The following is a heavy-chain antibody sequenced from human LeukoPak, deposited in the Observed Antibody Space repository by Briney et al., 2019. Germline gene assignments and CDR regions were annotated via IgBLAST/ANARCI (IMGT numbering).Heavy chain of an antibody. CDR3: ARDTYRSGWSTDY. CDR1: GFTFSSYA. V-gene: IGHV3-7*01. CDR2: TNSDGSEI. J-gene: IGHJ4*02. Sequence: GGSLRLSCAASGFTFSSYAMSWVRQAPGKGLEWVGNTNSDGSEIHYVDSVKGRFTISRDNAKDALFLQMNSLRVEDTAVHYCARDTYRSGWSTDYWGQGTLVTVSS. D-gene: IGHD6-19*01.